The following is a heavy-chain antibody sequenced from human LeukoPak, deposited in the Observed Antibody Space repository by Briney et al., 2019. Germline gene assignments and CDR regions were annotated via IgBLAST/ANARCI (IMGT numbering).Heavy chain of an antibody. V-gene: IGHV4-39*01. CDR2: IYYGGST. CDR1: GDSMTGSNHY. Sequence: SETLSLTCTVSGDSMTGSNHYWVWIRQPPGKGLVWIGSIYYGGSTYYNPSIKSRVTIPQDTSKNQFSLKVNTVTAADTAVYHCARRSHCTGDSCYPVWGQGTTVTVSS. CDR3: ARRSHCTGDSCYPV. J-gene: IGHJ6*02. D-gene: IGHD2-15*01.